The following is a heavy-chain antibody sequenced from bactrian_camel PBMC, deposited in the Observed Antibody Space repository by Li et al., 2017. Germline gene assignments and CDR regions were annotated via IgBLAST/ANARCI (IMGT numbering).Heavy chain of an antibody. V-gene: IGHV3S63*01. CDR3: ALDRACSWLNLERSVRSGSFPD. CDR2: ISIADRCA. D-gene: IGHD1*01. CDR1: GSTFDRGC. Sequence: HVQLVESGGDSVQPGASLRLSCTASGSTFDRGCVAWFRQPPGKDREGIAGISIADRCAYHRPSVQYRFTTSQDRARNTWYLQMNNLTPEDTAMYYCALDRACSWLNLERSVRSGSFPDWGRGTQVTVS. J-gene: IGHJ4*01.